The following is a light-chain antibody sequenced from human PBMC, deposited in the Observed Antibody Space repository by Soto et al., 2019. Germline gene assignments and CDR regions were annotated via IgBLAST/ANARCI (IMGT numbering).Light chain of an antibody. CDR2: KAS. CDR1: QSICSW. V-gene: IGKV1-5*03. CDR3: QRYDSSPKT. J-gene: IGKJ2*01. Sequence: QMTQSPSTLSASVGDTVTISCRASQSICSWLAWYQQKPGQSPKLLIYKASIIESGVPSRFSGSGSGTYFTLTVTVLHPDYLASYYCQRYDSSPKTFGEGTKVMI.